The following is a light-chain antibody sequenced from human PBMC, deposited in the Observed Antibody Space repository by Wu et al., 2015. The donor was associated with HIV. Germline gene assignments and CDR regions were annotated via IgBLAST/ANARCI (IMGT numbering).Light chain of an antibody. J-gene: IGKJ1*01. CDR2: GAS. CDR1: QSVSSNS. V-gene: IGKV3D-20*02. Sequence: EIVLTQSPGTLSLSPGERATLSCRASQSVSSNSLAWYQQRPGQAPRLLIYGASSRATGIPARFSGSGFGTDFTLTINRLEPEDLAVYYCQQRNNWSWTFGQGTKVEIK. CDR3: QQRNNWSWT.